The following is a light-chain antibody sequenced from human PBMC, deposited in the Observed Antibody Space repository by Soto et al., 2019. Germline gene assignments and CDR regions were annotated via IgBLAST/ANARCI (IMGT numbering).Light chain of an antibody. CDR3: VSFAGGTYV. V-gene: IGLV2-8*01. CDR1: SSDVGAYIF. CDR2: DVN. J-gene: IGLJ1*01. Sequence: QSILSHPPYSSGSPGQSVTISCPGTSSDVGAYIFGSCYQQHPGKAPKLMVYDVNRRPQGVPDRFFGSKSGNTASLTVSGLQAEDEADYYCVSFAGGTYVFGTGTKVTGL.